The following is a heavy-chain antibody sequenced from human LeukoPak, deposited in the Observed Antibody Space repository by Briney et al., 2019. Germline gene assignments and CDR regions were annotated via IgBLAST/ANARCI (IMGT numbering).Heavy chain of an antibody. CDR1: GYSFTSYW. J-gene: IGHJ6*03. V-gene: IGHV5-51*01. Sequence: GESLKISCKGSGYSFTSYWIGWVRQMPGKGLEWMGIIYPGDSDTRYSPSFQGQVTISADKSISTAYLQWSSLKASDTAMYYCARHQLRQSGPYYYYYMDVWGKGPRSPSP. D-gene: IGHD1-1*01. CDR2: IYPGDSDT. CDR3: ARHQLRQSGPYYYYYMDV.